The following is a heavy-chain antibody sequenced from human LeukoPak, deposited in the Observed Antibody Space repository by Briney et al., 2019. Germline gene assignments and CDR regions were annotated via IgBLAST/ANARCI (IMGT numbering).Heavy chain of an antibody. Sequence: GGSLRLSCAASGFTFSSYAMHWVRQAPGKGLEYVSAISSNGGSTYYANSVKGRFTISRDNSKNTLYLQMNSLRAEDTAVYYCTGHHQAYSRTYWGQGTLVTVSS. CDR1: GFTFSSYA. CDR3: TGHHQAYSRTY. CDR2: ISSNGGST. V-gene: IGHV3-64*01. J-gene: IGHJ4*02. D-gene: IGHD6-13*01.